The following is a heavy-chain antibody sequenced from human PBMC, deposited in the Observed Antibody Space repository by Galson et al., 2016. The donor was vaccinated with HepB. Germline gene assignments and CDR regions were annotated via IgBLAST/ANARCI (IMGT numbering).Heavy chain of an antibody. D-gene: IGHD3-9*01. V-gene: IGHV5-10-1*01. CDR2: IDPSGSNT. J-gene: IGHJ6*02. CDR3: ARLGRETSSQSYFYGMDV. CDR1: GFRFTSYW. Sequence: QSGAEVKKPGESLRISCKSSGFRFTSYWITWVRQMPGKGLEWMGTIDPSGSNTKYSPSFHGHVTILVDKSIGTAYLQWSSLKASDTAMYYCARLGRETSSQSYFYGMDVWGQGTTVTVSS.